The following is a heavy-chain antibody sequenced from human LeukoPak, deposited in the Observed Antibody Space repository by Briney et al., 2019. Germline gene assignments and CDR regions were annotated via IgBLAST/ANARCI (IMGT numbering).Heavy chain of an antibody. CDR2: ISAYNGNT. J-gene: IGHJ6*03. Sequence: ASVKVSCKAAGYTFMSYGISWVRQAPGQGLEWMGWISAYNGNTNYAQKLQGRVTMTTDTSTSTAYMELRSLRSDDTAVYYCARDRSGYFDWLPPNYYYYYMDVWGKGTTVTVSS. V-gene: IGHV1-18*01. D-gene: IGHD3-9*01. CDR3: ARDRSGYFDWLPPNYYYYYMDV. CDR1: GYTFMSYG.